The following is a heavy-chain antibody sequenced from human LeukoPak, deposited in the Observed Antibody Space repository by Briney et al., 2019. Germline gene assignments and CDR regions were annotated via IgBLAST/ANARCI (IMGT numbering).Heavy chain of an antibody. D-gene: IGHD2-2*01. J-gene: IGHJ3*02. CDR3: ARSLKVSAALDVFDI. CDR1: EFTLSSHS. V-gene: IGHV3-21*01. CDR2: ISRSGGSI. Sequence: GGSLRLSCAASEFTLSSHSMNWVRQAPGKGLEWVPSISRSGGSIYYADSLKGRFTISRDNAKNSLYLQMNSLRAEDTAVYFCARSLKVSAALDVFDIWGQGTMVTVSS.